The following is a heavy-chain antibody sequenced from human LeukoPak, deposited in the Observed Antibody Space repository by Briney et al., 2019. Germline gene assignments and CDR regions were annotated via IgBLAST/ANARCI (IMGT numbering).Heavy chain of an antibody. CDR2: ISWNSGSI. V-gene: IGHV3-9*01. D-gene: IGHD2-15*01. CDR1: GFTFDDYA. CDR3: AKEGVVVAATEGHWFDP. Sequence: LTGGSLRLSCAASGFTFDDYAMHWVRQAPGKGLEGVSGISWNSGSIGYADSVKGRFTISRDNAKNSLYLQMNSLRAEDTALYYCAKEGVVVAATEGHWFDPWGQGTLVTVSS. J-gene: IGHJ5*02.